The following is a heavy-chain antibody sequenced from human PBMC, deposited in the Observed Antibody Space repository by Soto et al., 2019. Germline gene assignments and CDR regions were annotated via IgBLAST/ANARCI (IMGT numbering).Heavy chain of an antibody. CDR1: GDSISGGSYY. CDR3: ATNGDYWNWFDP. Sequence: QLHLQESGPGLVKPSETLSLTCTVSGDSISGGSYYWGWIRQPPGKGLEWIGSIYYGGSTYYNPSLKSRVTISVDTSKNQFSLKLYSLTAADTALYYCATNGDYWNWFDPWGQGTLVTVSS. V-gene: IGHV4-39*01. J-gene: IGHJ5*02. D-gene: IGHD4-17*01. CDR2: IYYGGST.